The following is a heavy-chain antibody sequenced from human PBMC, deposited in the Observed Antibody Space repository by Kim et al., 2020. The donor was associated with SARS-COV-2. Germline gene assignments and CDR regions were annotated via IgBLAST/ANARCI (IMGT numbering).Heavy chain of an antibody. Sequence: YADSVKGRFTISRDNSKNTLYLQMNSLRAEDTAVYYCAKAKYYYSTRSFDFWGQGTLATVSS. D-gene: IGHD3-22*01. J-gene: IGHJ4*02. CDR3: AKAKYYYSTRSFDF. V-gene: IGHV3-23*01.